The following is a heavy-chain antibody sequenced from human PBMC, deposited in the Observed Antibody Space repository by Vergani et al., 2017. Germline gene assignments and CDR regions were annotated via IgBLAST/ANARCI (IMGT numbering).Heavy chain of an antibody. CDR3: ARGAHLGMDV. Sequence: QVQLQESGPELVKPSQTLSLTCTVSGGSISSGNYYWSWIRQPAGKGLEWIGRIYTSGSTNYNPSLKSRVTISVDTSKNQFSLKLSSVTAADTAVYYCARGAHLGMDVWGKGTTVTVSS. V-gene: IGHV4-61*02. J-gene: IGHJ6*04. CDR2: IYTSGST. CDR1: GGSISSGNYY.